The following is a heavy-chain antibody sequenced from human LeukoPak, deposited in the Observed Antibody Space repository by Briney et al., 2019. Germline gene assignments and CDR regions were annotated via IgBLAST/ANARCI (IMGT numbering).Heavy chain of an antibody. J-gene: IGHJ4*02. CDR1: GYTFTSYD. CDR3: AREPSPVDTAMVP. D-gene: IGHD5-18*01. Sequence: GASVKVSCKASGYTFTSYDINWVRQATGQGLEWMGWINTNTGNPTYAQGFTGRFVFSLDTSVSTAYLQISSLKAEDTAVYYCAREPSPVDTAMVPWGQGTLVTVSS. V-gene: IGHV7-4-1*02. CDR2: INTNTGNP.